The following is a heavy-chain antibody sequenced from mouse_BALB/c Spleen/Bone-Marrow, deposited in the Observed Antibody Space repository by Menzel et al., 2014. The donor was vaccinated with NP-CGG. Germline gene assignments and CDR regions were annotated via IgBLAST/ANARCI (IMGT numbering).Heavy chain of an antibody. D-gene: IGHD3-2*01. CDR1: GYTFTSFW. CDR2: ISPSTGYA. V-gene: IGHV1-7*01. J-gene: IGHJ4*01. CDR3: VRSTGAMDY. Sequence: VQLQQSGAELAKPGASVKMSCKASGYTFTSFWMHWVKQRPGQGLEWIGYISPSTGYAEYSQKFKDKATLTADKSSSTAYMQLSSLTSEDSAVYYCVRSTGAMDYWGQGTSVTVSS.